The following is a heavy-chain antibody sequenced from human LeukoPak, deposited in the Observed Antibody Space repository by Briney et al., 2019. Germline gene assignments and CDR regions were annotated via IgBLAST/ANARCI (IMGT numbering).Heavy chain of an antibody. J-gene: IGHJ4*02. Sequence: GGSLRLSCAASGFTFSSYAMSWVRQAPGKGLEWVSAISGSGGSTYYADSVKGRFTISRDNSKNTLYLQKNSLRAEDTAVYYCAKAQRDYDSSETYYFDYWGQGTLVTVSS. CDR2: ISGSGGST. V-gene: IGHV3-23*01. CDR3: AKAQRDYDSSETYYFDY. D-gene: IGHD3-22*01. CDR1: GFTFSSYA.